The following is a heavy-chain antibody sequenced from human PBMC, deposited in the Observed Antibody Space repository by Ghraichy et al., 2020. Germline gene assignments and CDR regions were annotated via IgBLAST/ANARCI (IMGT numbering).Heavy chain of an antibody. CDR2: INHSGST. J-gene: IGHJ4*02. CDR1: GGSFSGYY. D-gene: IGHD3-22*01. CDR3: VRVVRTYYYDSSGYLDFDY. V-gene: IGHV4-34*01. Sequence: SETLSLTCAVYGGSFSGYYWSWIRQPPGKGLEWIGEINHSGSTNYNPSLKSRVTISVDTSKNQFSLKLSSVTAADTAVYYCVRVVRTYYYDSSGYLDFDYWGQGTLVTVSS.